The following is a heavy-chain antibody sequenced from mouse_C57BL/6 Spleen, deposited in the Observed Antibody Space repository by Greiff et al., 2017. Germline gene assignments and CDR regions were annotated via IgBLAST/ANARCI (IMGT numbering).Heavy chain of an antibody. CDR3: TRSRSYDY. J-gene: IGHJ2*01. Sequence: QVQLKESGAELVRPGASVTLSCKASGYTFTDYEMHWVKQTPVHGLEWIGAIDPETGGTAYNQKFKGKAILTADKSSSTAYMELRSLTSEDSAVYYCTRSRSYDYWGQGTTLTVSS. D-gene: IGHD1-1*01. CDR1: GYTFTDYE. CDR2: IDPETGGT. V-gene: IGHV1-15*01.